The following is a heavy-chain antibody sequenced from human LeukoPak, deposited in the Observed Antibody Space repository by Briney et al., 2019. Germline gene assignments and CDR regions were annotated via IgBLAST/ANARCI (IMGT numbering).Heavy chain of an antibody. V-gene: IGHV1-2*02. CDR3: ARTYSSSWYNWFDP. D-gene: IGHD6-13*01. Sequence: ASVKVSCKASGYTFTGYYMHWVRQAPGQGLEWMGWINPNSGGTNYAQKFQVRVTMTRNTSISTAYMELSSLRSEDTAVYYCARTYSSSWYNWFDPWGQGTLVTVSS. CDR1: GYTFTGYY. CDR2: INPNSGGT. J-gene: IGHJ5*02.